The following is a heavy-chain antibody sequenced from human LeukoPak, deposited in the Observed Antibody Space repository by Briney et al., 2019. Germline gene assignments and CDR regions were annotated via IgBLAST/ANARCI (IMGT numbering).Heavy chain of an antibody. D-gene: IGHD3-10*01. V-gene: IGHV3-74*01. CDR3: ARNVGYYGSGSYS. Sequence: GGSLRLPCAASGFTFSSYWMHWVRQAPGKGPVWVSRINSDGSSTSYADSVKGRFTISRDNAKNTLYLQMNSLRAEDTAVYYCARNVGYYGSGSYSWGQGTLVTVSS. CDR1: GFTFSSYW. CDR2: INSDGSST. J-gene: IGHJ4*02.